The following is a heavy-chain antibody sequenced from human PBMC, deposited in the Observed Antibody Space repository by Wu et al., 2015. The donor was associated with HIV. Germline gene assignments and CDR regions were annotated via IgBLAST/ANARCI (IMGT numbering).Heavy chain of an antibody. D-gene: IGHD3-22*01. J-gene: IGHJ4*02. CDR1: GGTYGIYV. CDR2: LIPKYGTT. CDR3: ARDPLYYYDSSGYYYPTRFDY. V-gene: IGHV1-69*13. Sequence: QVQLVQSGVEVKKPGSSVKVSCKDSGGTYGIYVIWWVRQASGQGLEWMGRLIPKYGTTNYSPKLQGRLTITADETTNTAYMELANLRAEDTAVYYCARDPLYYYDSSGYYYPTRFDYWGQGMLVTVSS.